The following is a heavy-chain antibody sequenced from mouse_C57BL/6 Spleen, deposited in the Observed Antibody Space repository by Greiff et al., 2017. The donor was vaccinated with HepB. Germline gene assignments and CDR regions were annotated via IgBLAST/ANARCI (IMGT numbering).Heavy chain of an antibody. J-gene: IGHJ2*01. CDR2: ISDGGSYT. D-gene: IGHD1-1*01. CDR1: GFTFSSYA. CDR3: ERRLLRYYCEH. V-gene: IGHV5-4*03. Sequence: EVKLVESGGGLVKPGGSLKLSCAASGFTFSSYAMSWVRQTPEKRLEWVATISDGGSYTYYPDNVKGRFTISRDNAKNNLYLQMSHLKSEDTAMYYCERRLLRYYCEHWGKDTTHTVLS.